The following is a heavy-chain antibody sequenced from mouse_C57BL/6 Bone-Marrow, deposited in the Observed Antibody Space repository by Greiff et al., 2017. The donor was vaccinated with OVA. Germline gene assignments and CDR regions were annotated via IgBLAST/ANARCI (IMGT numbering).Heavy chain of an antibody. CDR3: ARLGFYYGSSS. V-gene: IGHV1-50*01. J-gene: IGHJ2*01. Sequence: VQLQQPGAELVKPGASVKLSCKASGYTFTSYWMQWVKQRPGQGLEWIGEIDPSDSYTNYNQKFKGKATLTVDTSSSTAYMQLSSLTSEDSAVYYCARLGFYYGSSSWGQGTTLTVSS. D-gene: IGHD1-1*01. CDR1: GYTFTSYW. CDR2: IDPSDSYT.